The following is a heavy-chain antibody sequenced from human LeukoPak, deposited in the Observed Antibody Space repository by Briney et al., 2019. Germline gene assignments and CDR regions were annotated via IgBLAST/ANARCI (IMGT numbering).Heavy chain of an antibody. CDR3: ARGDYGDYGEVDYFDY. CDR1: GGSISGGGYY. V-gene: IGHV4-31*03. Sequence: SETLSLTCTVSGGSISGGGYYWSWIRQHPGKGLEWIGYIYYSGSTYYNPSLKSRVTISVDTSKNQFSLKLSSVTAADTAVYYCARGDYGDYGEVDYFDYWGQGTLVTVSS. J-gene: IGHJ4*02. CDR2: IYYSGST. D-gene: IGHD4-17*01.